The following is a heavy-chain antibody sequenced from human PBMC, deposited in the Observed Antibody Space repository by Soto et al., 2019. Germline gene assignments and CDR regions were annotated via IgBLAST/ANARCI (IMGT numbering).Heavy chain of an antibody. Sequence: PGESLKISCKGSGYSFTSYWIGWVRQMPGKGLEWMGIIYPGDSDTRYSPSFQGQVTISADKSISTAYLQWSSLKASDTAMYYCARLGATGIVGALRDWFDPWGQGTLVTVSS. D-gene: IGHD1-26*01. J-gene: IGHJ5*02. CDR1: GYSFTSYW. CDR3: ARLGATGIVGALRDWFDP. V-gene: IGHV5-51*01. CDR2: IYPGDSDT.